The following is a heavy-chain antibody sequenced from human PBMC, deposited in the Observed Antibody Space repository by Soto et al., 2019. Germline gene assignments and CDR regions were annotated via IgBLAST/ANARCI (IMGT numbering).Heavy chain of an antibody. Sequence: ASFKVSCKASGYTFTSYGISWVRQAPGQGLEWMGWISAYNGNTNYAQKLQGRVTMTTDTSTSTAYMELRSLRSDDTAVYYCAASIAARPVYYYYGMDVWGQGTTVTVS. CDR3: AASIAARPVYYYYGMDV. D-gene: IGHD6-6*01. CDR2: ISAYNGNT. J-gene: IGHJ6*02. V-gene: IGHV1-18*04. CDR1: GYTFTSYG.